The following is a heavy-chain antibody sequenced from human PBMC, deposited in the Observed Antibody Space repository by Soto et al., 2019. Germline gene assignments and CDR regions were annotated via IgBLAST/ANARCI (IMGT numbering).Heavy chain of an antibody. V-gene: IGHV4-31*03. CDR1: CASVSDGSYY. D-gene: IGHD1-7*01. CDR2: IYYTETT. CDR3: ARGPLYTGPTANHAYSIDY. J-gene: IGHJ4*02. Sequence: QVQLLESGPGLVKPSQTLSLTCTVSCASVSDGSYYCSWIRQHPEKGLEWFGYIYYTETTYYNPSLKSRLTMSVDTSQNQFSLELSSVTVADTAIYYCARGPLYTGPTANHAYSIDYWGQGTMVTVSS.